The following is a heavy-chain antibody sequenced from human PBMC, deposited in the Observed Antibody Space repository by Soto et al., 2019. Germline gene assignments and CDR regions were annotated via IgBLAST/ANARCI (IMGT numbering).Heavy chain of an antibody. Sequence: QVQLVQSGAEVKKPGSSVKVSCKASGGTFSSYAISWVRQAPGQGLEWMGGIIPIFGTANYAQKFQGRVTITADESTSTAYMELSSLSSEDTAVYYCARDRGGCSGGSCYPGWFDPWGQGTLVTVSS. CDR1: GGTFSSYA. D-gene: IGHD2-15*01. V-gene: IGHV1-69*12. CDR3: ARDRGGCSGGSCYPGWFDP. CDR2: IIPIFGTA. J-gene: IGHJ5*02.